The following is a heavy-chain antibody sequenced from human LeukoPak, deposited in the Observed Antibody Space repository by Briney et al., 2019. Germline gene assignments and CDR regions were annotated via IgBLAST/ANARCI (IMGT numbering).Heavy chain of an antibody. V-gene: IGHV3-7*01. CDR2: IKQDGTER. D-gene: IGHD2-21*01. Sequence: GGSLRLSCAASGFTFTTYWMSWVRQAPGKGLEWVANIKQDGTERYYVDSVKGRFTISRDNVKNSLYLQMNSLRVEDTAVYYCARGTNGIYDFWGQGTLVTVSS. J-gene: IGHJ4*02. CDR1: GFTFTTYW. CDR3: ARGTNGIYDF.